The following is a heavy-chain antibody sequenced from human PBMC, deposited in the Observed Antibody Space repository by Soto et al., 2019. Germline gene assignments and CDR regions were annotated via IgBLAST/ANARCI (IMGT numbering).Heavy chain of an antibody. D-gene: IGHD6-13*01. CDR1: GGSISSYY. CDR2: IYYSGST. J-gene: IGHJ4*02. V-gene: IGHV4-59*08. Sequence: SETLSLTCTVSGGSISSYYWSWIRQPPGKGLEWVGYIYYSGSTNHNPSLKSRVTISVDTSKQQFSLKLSSVTAADTAVYYCARFSYSSGWYYFDYWGQGTLVTVSS. CDR3: ARFSYSSGWYYFDY.